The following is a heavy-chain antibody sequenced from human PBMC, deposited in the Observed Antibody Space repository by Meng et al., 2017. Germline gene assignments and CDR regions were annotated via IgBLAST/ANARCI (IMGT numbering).Heavy chain of an antibody. CDR1: GGTFSSYA. CDR3: ARSSIAARPWKSYFDY. CDR2: IIPSFGTA. D-gene: IGHD6-6*01. V-gene: IGHV1-69*06. J-gene: IGHJ4*02. Sequence: SVKVSCKASGGTFSSYAISWVRQAPGQGLEWMGGIIPSFGTANYAQKFQGRVTITADKSTSTAYMELSSLRSEDTAVYYCARSSIAARPWKSYFDYWGQGTLVTVSS.